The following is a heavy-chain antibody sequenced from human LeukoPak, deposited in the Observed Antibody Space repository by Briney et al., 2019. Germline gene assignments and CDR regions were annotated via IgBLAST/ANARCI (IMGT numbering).Heavy chain of an antibody. V-gene: IGHV2-5*01. D-gene: IGHD2-2*02. CDR1: GFSLSTSGVG. CDR3: AQSSLVVPAAIEGWFDP. CDR2: IYWNDDK. Sequence: SGPTLVKPTQTLTLTCTFSGFSLSTSGVGVGWIRQPPGKALEWLALIYWNDDKRYSPSLKSRLTITKDTSKNQVVLTMTNMDPVDTATYYCAQSSLVVPAAIEGWFDPWGQGTLVTVSS. J-gene: IGHJ5*02.